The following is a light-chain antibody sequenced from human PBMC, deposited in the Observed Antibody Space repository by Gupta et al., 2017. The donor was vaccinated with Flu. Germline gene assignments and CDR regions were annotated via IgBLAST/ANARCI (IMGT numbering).Light chain of an antibody. Sequence: DIVMTQSPGTLSVSPGERATLSCRASQGISSNLAWYQQKPGQAPRLLIYGASTRATGIPARFSGSGSGTDFTLTISSLQSEDFAVYYCQQYSNWPYSFGQGTKLEIK. J-gene: IGKJ2*03. CDR2: GAS. CDR1: QGISSN. CDR3: QQYSNWPYS. V-gene: IGKV3-15*01.